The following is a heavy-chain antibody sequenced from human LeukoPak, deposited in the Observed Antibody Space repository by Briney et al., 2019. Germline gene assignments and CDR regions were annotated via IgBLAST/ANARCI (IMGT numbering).Heavy chain of an antibody. CDR1: VYTFPSYV. CDR2: MNPNRCNT. V-gene: IGHV1-8*03. CDR3: ARGVAAAGRLFDP. D-gene: IGHD6-13*01. J-gene: IGHJ5*02. Sequence: ASVTVSRKASVYTFPSYVINWVRQATRQAREWVGWMNPNRCNTGYAQKFQGRVTNTRNTYIRTAYRELCSLRSEGTDVCSCARGVAAAGRLFDPGGQETLVTASS.